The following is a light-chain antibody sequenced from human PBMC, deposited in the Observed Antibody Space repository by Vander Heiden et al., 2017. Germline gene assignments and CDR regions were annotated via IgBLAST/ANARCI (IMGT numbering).Light chain of an antibody. CDR3: MQTLQTPWT. V-gene: IGKV2-28*01. J-gene: IGKJ1*01. Sequence: DILMTPSPLPLPVTPGEPASISCRSSQSLLHGNGYNYLHWYLQKPGQSPQLLIYLGSLRTSGVPDRFSGSGSGTDFTLKISRVEAEDVGVYYCMQTLQTPWTFGQGTKVEIK. CDR2: LGS. CDR1: QSLLHGNGYNY.